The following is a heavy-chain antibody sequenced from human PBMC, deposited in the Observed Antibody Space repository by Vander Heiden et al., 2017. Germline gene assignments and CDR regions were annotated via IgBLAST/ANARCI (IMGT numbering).Heavy chain of an antibody. D-gene: IGHD3-22*01. CDR3: ARDWYYYDSSGYPRGGWFDP. CDR1: GDSFSSYA. CDR2: SIPIFGTA. V-gene: IGHV1-69*01. J-gene: IGHJ5*02. Sequence: QVQLVQAGGEVKKPGSSVKVSCKASGDSFSSYAISRVRQAPGQGLEWMGGSIPIFGTANYAQKFQGRVTITADESTNTAYMELSSLRSEDTAVYYCARDWYYYDSSGYPRGGWFDPWGQGTLVTVSS.